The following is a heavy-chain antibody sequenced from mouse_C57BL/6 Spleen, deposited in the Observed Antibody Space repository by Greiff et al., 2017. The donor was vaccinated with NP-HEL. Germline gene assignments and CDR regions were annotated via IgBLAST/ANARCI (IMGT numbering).Heavy chain of an antibody. D-gene: IGHD2-4*01. CDR2: IDPSDSET. CDR1: GYTFTSYW. V-gene: IGHV1-52*01. Sequence: VQLQQPGAELVRPGSSVKLSCKASGYTFTSYWMHWVKQRPIQGLEWIGNIDPSDSETHYNQQFKDKATLTVDKSSSTAYMQLSSLPSEDSAVFYCARFLYDYDPFYAMDYWGQGTAVTVSS. J-gene: IGHJ4*01. CDR3: ARFLYDYDPFYAMDY.